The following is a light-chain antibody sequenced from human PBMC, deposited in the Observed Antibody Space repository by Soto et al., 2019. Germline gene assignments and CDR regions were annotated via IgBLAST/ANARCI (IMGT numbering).Light chain of an antibody. V-gene: IGKV3-20*01. J-gene: IGKJ4*01. CDR2: GAS. CDR1: QTISSNY. Sequence: EIVLTQSPGTLSLSPVERVTLSCRASQTISSNYLAWYQQKPGQAPRLLIYGASSRATGIPDRFSGSGSGTDFTLTISRLEPEDFAVYYCQQYGTSPLTFGGGTKVDIK. CDR3: QQYGTSPLT.